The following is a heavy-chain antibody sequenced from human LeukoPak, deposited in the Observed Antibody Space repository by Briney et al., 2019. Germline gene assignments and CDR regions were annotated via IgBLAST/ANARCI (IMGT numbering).Heavy chain of an antibody. CDR3: ARGQTQSNVVAFDP. CDR2: ISTSGST. Sequence: PSETLSLTCTVSGGSISSDSCYWSWIRQPAGKGLEWIGRISTSGSTNYNPSLKSRVTISVDTSKNQFSLKLSSVTAADTAVYYCARGQTQSNVVAFDPWGQGTLVTVSS. D-gene: IGHD2-21*01. CDR1: GGSISSDSCY. J-gene: IGHJ5*02. V-gene: IGHV4-61*02.